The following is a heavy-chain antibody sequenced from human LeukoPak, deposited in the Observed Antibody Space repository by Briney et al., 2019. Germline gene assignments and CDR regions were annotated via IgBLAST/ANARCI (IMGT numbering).Heavy chain of an antibody. CDR3: ARDGGQLWLFDY. D-gene: IGHD5-18*01. J-gene: IGHJ4*02. CDR2: ISSSSSYI. CDR1: GFTFSCYS. V-gene: IGHV3-21*01. Sequence: GVLRLSRAGSGFTFSCYSMKWVRPAPGKGLEWVSSISSSSSYIYYADSVKGRFTISRDNAKNSLYLQMNSLRAEDTAVYYCARDGGQLWLFDYWGQGTLVTVSS.